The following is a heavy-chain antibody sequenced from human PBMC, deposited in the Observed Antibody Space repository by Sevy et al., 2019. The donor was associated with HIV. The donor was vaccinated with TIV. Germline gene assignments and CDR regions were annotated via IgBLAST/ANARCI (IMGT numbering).Heavy chain of an antibody. V-gene: IGHV3-23*01. CDR2: LSGSGEST. Sequence: GGSLRLSCAASGFTFSSFAMSWVRQAPGRGLEWVSTLSGSGESTYHADSVKGRITNSRDNSKSRWYLEIKGLRDEDTAVYYCAKHQRYYYYGMDVWGQGTTVTVS. CDR1: GFTFSSFA. D-gene: IGHD6-25*01. CDR3: AKHQRYYYYGMDV. J-gene: IGHJ6*02.